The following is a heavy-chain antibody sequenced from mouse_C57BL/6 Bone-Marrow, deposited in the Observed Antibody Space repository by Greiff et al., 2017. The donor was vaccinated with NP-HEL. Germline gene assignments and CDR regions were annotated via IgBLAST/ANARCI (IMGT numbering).Heavy chain of an antibody. Sequence: QVQLQQSGAELVKPGASVKLSCKASGYTFTSYWMHWVKQRPGQGLEWIGMIHPNSGSTNYNEKFKSKATLTVDKSSSTAYMQLSSLTSEDSAVYYCATTVERGYFDVWGTGTTVTVSS. V-gene: IGHV1-64*01. CDR2: IHPNSGST. D-gene: IGHD1-1*01. J-gene: IGHJ1*03. CDR3: ATTVERGYFDV. CDR1: GYTFTSYW.